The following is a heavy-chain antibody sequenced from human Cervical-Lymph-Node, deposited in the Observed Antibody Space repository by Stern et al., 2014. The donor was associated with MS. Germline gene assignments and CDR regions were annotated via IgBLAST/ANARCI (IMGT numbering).Heavy chain of an antibody. CDR1: GFTFSSYA. D-gene: IGHD2-15*01. V-gene: IGHV3-23*04. CDR3: ALLATPTDY. Sequence: EVQLVESGGGLVQPGGTLRLSCVASGFTFSSYAINWVRQAPGKGLQWVSAIVASGERTYYADSVKGRFTISRDNSKNTVHLQMTSLRAEDTAMYFCALLATPTDYWGQGTLVAVSS. J-gene: IGHJ4*02. CDR2: IVASGERT.